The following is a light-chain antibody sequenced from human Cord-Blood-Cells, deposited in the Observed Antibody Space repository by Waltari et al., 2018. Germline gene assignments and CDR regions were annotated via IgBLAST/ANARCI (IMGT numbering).Light chain of an antibody. V-gene: IGKV3-15*01. CDR1: QSVSNH. CDR2: GAS. Sequence: VITPSPAALSVSPADRATLSCSARQSVSNHLAWYQQKPGQAPRLLIYGASTRATGIPAMFSSSGSGAEFTLTISILQSEDFAVYCCQQYNNLPYSFGQGTKVEIK. J-gene: IGKJ2*03. CDR3: QQYNNLPYS.